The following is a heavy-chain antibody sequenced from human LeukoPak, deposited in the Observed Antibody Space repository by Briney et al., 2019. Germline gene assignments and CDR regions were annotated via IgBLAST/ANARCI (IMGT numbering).Heavy chain of an antibody. CDR1: GGSISSYY. CDR2: IYYSGST. D-gene: IGHD1-26*01. Sequence: QSSETLSLTCTVSGGSISSYYWSWVRQPPGKGLEWIGYIYYSGSTNYNPSLKSRVTISVDPSKNQFSLKLSSVTAADTAVYYCATHRSLVHYVNWFAPWGQGTLVTVSS. J-gene: IGHJ5*02. CDR3: ATHRSLVHYVNWFAP. V-gene: IGHV4-59*08.